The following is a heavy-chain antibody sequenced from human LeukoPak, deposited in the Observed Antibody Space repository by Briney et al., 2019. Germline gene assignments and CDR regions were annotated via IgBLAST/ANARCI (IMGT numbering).Heavy chain of an antibody. CDR3: AKATMIVVVILFDY. D-gene: IGHD3-22*01. Sequence: GGSLRLSCAASGFTFSDYYMSWVRQAPGKGLEWVSYISSSGSTIYYAGSVKGRFTISRDNSKNTLYLQMNSLRAEDTAVYYCAKATMIVVVILFDYWGQGTLVTVSS. CDR2: ISSSGSTI. V-gene: IGHV3-11*01. J-gene: IGHJ4*02. CDR1: GFTFSDYY.